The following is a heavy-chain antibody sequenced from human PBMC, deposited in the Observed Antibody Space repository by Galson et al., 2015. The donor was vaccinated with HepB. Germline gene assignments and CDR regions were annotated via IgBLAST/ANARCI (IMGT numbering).Heavy chain of an antibody. J-gene: IGHJ4*02. CDR2: TYYRSKWYN. D-gene: IGHD6-19*01. V-gene: IGHV6-1*01. CDR3: ARGSSARYFYY. Sequence: CAISGDSVSSNSATWIWIRQSPSRGLEWLGRTYYRSKWYNDYATSVKSRISIDPDTSKNQFSLQLNSVTPEDTAVYYCARGSSARYFYYWGQGTLVTVSS. CDR1: GDSVSSNSAT.